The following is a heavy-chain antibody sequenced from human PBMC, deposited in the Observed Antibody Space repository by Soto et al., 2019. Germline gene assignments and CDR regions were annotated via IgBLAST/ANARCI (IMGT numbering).Heavy chain of an antibody. CDR2: IYTRGTA. D-gene: IGHD2-21*01. CDR1: GFSVNNNY. Sequence: GGSLRLSCSASGFSVNNNYMTWVRQAPGRRPEWVAVIYTRGTAHYADFATGRFTFSRDNSKNTLYLQMDSLRPEDTAVYYCAKLWGYYFESWGPGTLVTVPQ. V-gene: IGHV3-53*01. J-gene: IGHJ4*02. CDR3: AKLWGYYFES.